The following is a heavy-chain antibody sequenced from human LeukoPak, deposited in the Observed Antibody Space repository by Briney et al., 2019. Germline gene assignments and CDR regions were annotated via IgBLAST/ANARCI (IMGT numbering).Heavy chain of an antibody. D-gene: IGHD3-22*01. CDR2: IKQDGSEK. J-gene: IGHJ4*02. V-gene: IGHV3-7*03. CDR3: ARDKGDYDTSGSLFVF. Sequence: GGSLRLSCAVSGFTFSRYWMSWVRQVPRKGLEWVANIKQDGSEKYCVDSVKGRFTISRDNAKNSLYLQMNSLRAEDTAVYYCARDKGDYDTSGSLFVFGGQGTLVTVSS. CDR1: GFTFSRYW.